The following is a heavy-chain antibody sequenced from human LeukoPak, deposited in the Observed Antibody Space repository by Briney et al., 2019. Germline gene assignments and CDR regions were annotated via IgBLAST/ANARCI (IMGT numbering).Heavy chain of an antibody. V-gene: IGHV3-23*01. D-gene: IGHD2-2*01. Sequence: RAGGSLRLFCAASGFTFSSYAMSWVRQAPGKGLEWVSAISCSGGSTYYADSVKGRFTISRDNSKNTLYLQMNSLRAEDTAVYYCATDSSTSKWLNVDYWGQGTLVTVSS. J-gene: IGHJ4*02. CDR1: GFTFSSYA. CDR3: ATDSSTSKWLNVDY. CDR2: ISCSGGST.